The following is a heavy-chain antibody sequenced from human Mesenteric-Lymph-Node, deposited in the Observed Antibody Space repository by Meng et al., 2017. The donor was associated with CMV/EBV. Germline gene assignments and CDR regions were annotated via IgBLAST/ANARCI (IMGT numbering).Heavy chain of an antibody. V-gene: IGHV1-2*02. CDR2: INPNSGGT. CDR1: GYTFTGYY. CDR3: ARPAYCSSTSCYKGGMDV. Sequence: ASVKVSCKASGYTFTGYYMHWVRQAPGQGLEWMGWINPNSGGTNYAQKFQGRVTMTRDTSISTAYMELSRLRSDDTAVYYCARPAYCSSTSCYKGGMDVWGQGTTVTVSS. D-gene: IGHD2-2*02. J-gene: IGHJ6*02.